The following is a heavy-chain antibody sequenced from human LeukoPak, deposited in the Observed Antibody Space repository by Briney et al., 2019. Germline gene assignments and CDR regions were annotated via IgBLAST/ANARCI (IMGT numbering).Heavy chain of an antibody. D-gene: IGHD4-17*01. Sequence: ASVKVSCKASGYTFTDYYMHWVRQAPGQRLEWMGWINPSGGTDYAQKFQGRVTMTRDTSISTAYMELSRLGSDDTAVYYCARGDDYGDYEPIDWGQGTLVTVSS. CDR2: INPSGGT. J-gene: IGHJ4*02. CDR1: GYTFTDYY. V-gene: IGHV1-2*02. CDR3: ARGDDYGDYEPID.